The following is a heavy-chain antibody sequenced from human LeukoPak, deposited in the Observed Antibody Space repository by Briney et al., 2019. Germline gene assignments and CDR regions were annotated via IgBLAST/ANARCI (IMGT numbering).Heavy chain of an antibody. J-gene: IGHJ4*02. CDR1: GFTFSSYG. V-gene: IGHV3-30*18. D-gene: IGHD2-2*02. Sequence: PGGSLRLSCAASGFTFSSYGMHWVRQAPGKGLEWVAVISYDGSNKYYADSVKGRFTISRDNSKNTLYLQMNSLRAEDTAVYYCAKDERGYTRTIPEFDYWGQGTLVTVSS. CDR2: ISYDGSNK. CDR3: AKDERGYTRTIPEFDY.